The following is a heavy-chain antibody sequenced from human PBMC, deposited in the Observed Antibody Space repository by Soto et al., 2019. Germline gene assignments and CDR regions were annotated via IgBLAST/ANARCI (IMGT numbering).Heavy chain of an antibody. Sequence: ASVKVSCKASGYTFTSYGISWVRQAPGQGLEWMGWISAYNGSTNYAQKLQGRVTMTTDTSTSTAYMELRSLRSDDTAVYYCARDSRYCGGDCYQFDYWGQGTLVTVSS. V-gene: IGHV1-18*01. CDR3: ARDSRYCGGDCYQFDY. D-gene: IGHD2-21*02. CDR1: GYTFTSYG. CDR2: ISAYNGST. J-gene: IGHJ4*02.